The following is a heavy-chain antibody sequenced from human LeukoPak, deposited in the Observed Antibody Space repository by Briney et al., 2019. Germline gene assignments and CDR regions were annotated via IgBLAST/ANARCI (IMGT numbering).Heavy chain of an antibody. V-gene: IGHV3-30*02. CDR3: AKDSIYDFWSAPSWFDP. J-gene: IGHJ5*02. D-gene: IGHD3-3*01. Sequence: GSLRLSCAASGFTFSSYGMHWVRQAPGKGLEWVAFIRYDGSNKYYADSVKGRFTISRDNSKNTLYLQMNSLRAEDTAVYYCAKDSIYDFWSAPSWFDPWGQGTLVTVSS. CDR2: IRYDGSNK. CDR1: GFTFSSYG.